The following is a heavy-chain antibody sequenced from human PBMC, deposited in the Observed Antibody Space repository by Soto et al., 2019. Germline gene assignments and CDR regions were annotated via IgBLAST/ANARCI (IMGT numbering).Heavy chain of an antibody. CDR3: ARDIILGGVDY. CDR1: GFSLSTSGVG. J-gene: IGHJ4*02. D-gene: IGHD2-21*01. V-gene: IGHV2-5*02. Sequence: QITLKESGPTLVKPTQTLTLTCTFSGFSLSTSGVGVGWIRQPPGKALEWLALIYWDDDKRYSPSLKSRLTITKATPKTQVVLTMTYMDPVDTATSYCARDIILGGVDYWGQGTLVTVSS. CDR2: IYWDDDK.